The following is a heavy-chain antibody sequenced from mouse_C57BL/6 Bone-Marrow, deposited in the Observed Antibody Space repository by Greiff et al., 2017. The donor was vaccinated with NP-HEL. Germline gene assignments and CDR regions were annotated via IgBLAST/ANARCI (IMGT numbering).Heavy chain of an antibody. D-gene: IGHD1-1*01. CDR1: GYTFTSYW. CDR2: IDPSDSET. J-gene: IGHJ1*03. Sequence: QVQLQQPGAELVRPGSSVKLSCKASGYTFTSYWMHWVKQRPIQGLEWIGNIDPSDSETHYNQKFKDKATLTVDKSSSTAYMQLSSLTSEDSAVYYCARGGGYYGSKVYWYFDVWGTGTTVTVSS. V-gene: IGHV1-52*01. CDR3: ARGGGYYGSKVYWYFDV.